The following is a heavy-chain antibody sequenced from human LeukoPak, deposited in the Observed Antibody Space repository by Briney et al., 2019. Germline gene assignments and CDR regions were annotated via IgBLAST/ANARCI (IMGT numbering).Heavy chain of an antibody. CDR3: ARDAHFGGVFDI. Sequence: RPGGSLRLSCAASAFTFDDYAMSWVRQAPGKGLEWVSGINWNGGSTGYVDSVKGRFAISRDNAKNSLYLQMNSLRGEDTALYYCARDAHFGGVFDIWGQGTMVTVSS. J-gene: IGHJ3*02. V-gene: IGHV3-20*04. D-gene: IGHD2-21*01. CDR2: INWNGGST. CDR1: AFTFDDYA.